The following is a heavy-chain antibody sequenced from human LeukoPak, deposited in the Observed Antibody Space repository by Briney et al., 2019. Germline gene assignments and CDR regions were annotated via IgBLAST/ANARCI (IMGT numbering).Heavy chain of an antibody. Sequence: SETLSLTCTVSGGSISSSSYYWGWIRQPPGKGLEWIGSIYYSGSTYYNPSLKSRVTISVDTSKNQFSLKLSSVTAADTAVYYCAGIPTSGYPTNWFDPWGQGTLVTVSS. CDR2: IYYSGST. V-gene: IGHV4-39*07. CDR1: GGSISSSSYY. D-gene: IGHD3-22*01. J-gene: IGHJ5*02. CDR3: AGIPTSGYPTNWFDP.